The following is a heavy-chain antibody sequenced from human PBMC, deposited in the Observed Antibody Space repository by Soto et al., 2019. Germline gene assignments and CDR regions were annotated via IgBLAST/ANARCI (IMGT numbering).Heavy chain of an antibody. CDR3: ARGGSLGDNYYYYYMDV. CDR2: ISSSSSTI. Sequence: GGSLRLSCAASGFTFSSYSMNWVRQAPGKGLEWVSYISSSSSTIYYADSVKGRFTISRDNAKNSLYLQMNSLRAEDTAVYYCARGGSLGDNYYYYYMDVWGKGTTVTVSS. D-gene: IGHD3-10*01. V-gene: IGHV3-48*01. CDR1: GFTFSSYS. J-gene: IGHJ6*03.